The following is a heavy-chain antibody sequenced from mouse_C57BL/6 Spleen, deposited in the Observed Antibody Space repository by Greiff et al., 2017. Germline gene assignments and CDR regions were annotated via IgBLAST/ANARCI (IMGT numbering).Heavy chain of an antibody. CDR2: INPSTGGT. CDR3: ASSRMRYCGV. V-gene: IGHV1-42*01. CDR1: GYSFTGYY. J-gene: IGHJ1*03. Sequence: EVKLQESGPELVKPGASVKISCKASGYSFTGYYMNWVKQSPEKSLEWIGEINPSTGGTTYNQKFKAKATLTVDTSSSTAYMRLKSLTSEASAVYYWASSRMRYCGVWGTGTTVTVSS.